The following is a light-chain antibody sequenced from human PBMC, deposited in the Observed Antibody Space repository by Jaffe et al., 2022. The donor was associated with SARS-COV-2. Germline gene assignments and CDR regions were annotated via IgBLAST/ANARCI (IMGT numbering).Light chain of an antibody. CDR2: EDN. V-gene: IGLV6-57*01. CDR3: QSYDGNNQV. Sequence: NFILTQPHSVSESPGKTVTISCTRSSGSFASNFAQWYQQRPGSSPTAVIYEDNQRPSGVPDRFSGSIDTSSNSASLIISGLKTEDEADYYCQSYDGNNQVFGGGTKLTVL. J-gene: IGLJ2*01. CDR1: SGSFASNF.